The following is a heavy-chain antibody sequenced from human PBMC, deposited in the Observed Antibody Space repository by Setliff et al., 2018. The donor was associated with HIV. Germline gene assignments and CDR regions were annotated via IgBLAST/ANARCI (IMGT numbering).Heavy chain of an antibody. CDR3: ARSKTFYDFWGGYYTHGAFKI. J-gene: IGHJ3*02. D-gene: IGHD3-3*01. V-gene: IGHV4-39*01. CDR2: IFYSGIT. Sequence: TLSLTCTVSGGSFTSRSYYWGWIRQPPGKGLGWIGSIFYSGITYYNPSLKSRVTISVDTSKNQFSLNLTSVTAADTAVYYCARSKTFYDFWGGYYTHGAFKIWGLGTMVTVSS. CDR1: GGSFTSRSYY.